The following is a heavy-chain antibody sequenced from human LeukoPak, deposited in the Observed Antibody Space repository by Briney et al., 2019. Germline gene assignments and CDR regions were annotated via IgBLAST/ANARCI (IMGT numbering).Heavy chain of an antibody. V-gene: IGHV3-43*02. Sequence: GGSLRLSCAASGFTFDDYAMHWVRQAPGKGLDWVSLISGDGGSTYYADSVKGRFTISRDNSKNSLYLQMNSLRTEDTALYYCAKEHLPYGGNPSWFDPWGQGTLVTVSS. CDR1: GFTFDDYA. J-gene: IGHJ5*02. CDR3: AKEHLPYGGNPSWFDP. CDR2: ISGDGGST. D-gene: IGHD4/OR15-4a*01.